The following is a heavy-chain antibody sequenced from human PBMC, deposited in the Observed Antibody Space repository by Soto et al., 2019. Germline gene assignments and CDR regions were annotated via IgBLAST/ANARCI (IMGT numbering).Heavy chain of an antibody. Sequence: SETLSLTCAVYGGSFSVHYWSWIRQPPGKGLEWIGEINHSGTTNSNPSLKSRVTLSVDTSKNQFSLKQRTVTAPDRAVYECWRGISMTVELQRDEPAKYVLDSWSLGTQVTVSS. CDR1: GGSFSVHY. J-gene: IGHJ4*02. CDR3: WRGISMTVELQRDEPAKYVLDS. CDR2: INHSGTT. D-gene: IGHD3-22*01. V-gene: IGHV4-34*01.